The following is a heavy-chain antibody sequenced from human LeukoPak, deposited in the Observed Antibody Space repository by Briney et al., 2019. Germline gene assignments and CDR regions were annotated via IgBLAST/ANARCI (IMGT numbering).Heavy chain of an antibody. CDR3: ARGGSGSPYYYYGMDV. CDR1: GFTFSSYW. D-gene: IGHD6-25*01. CDR2: IKQDGSEK. J-gene: IGHJ6*02. V-gene: IGHV3-7*01. Sequence: AGGSLRLSCAASGFTFSSYWMSWVRQAPGKGLEWVANIKQDGSEKYYVDSVKGRFTISRDNSKNTLYLQMNSLRAEDTAVYYCARGGSGSPYYYYGMDVWGQGTTVTVSS.